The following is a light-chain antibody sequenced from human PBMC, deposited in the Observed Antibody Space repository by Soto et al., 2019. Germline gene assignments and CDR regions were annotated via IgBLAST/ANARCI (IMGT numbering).Light chain of an antibody. CDR1: QSVSSY. V-gene: IGKV3-20*01. CDR2: GAS. Sequence: EIVLTQSPRTLSLSPGERATLSCRASQSVSSYLAWYQQKPGQAPRLLISGASSRATGIPDRFSGSGFGTDFTLTISRLEPEDFALYYCQHYAGGSRITFGQGTRLEI. CDR3: QHYAGGSRIT. J-gene: IGKJ5*01.